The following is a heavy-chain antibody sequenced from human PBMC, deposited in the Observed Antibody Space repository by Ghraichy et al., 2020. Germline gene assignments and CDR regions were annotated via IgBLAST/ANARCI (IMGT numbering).Heavy chain of an antibody. V-gene: IGHV3-74*01. J-gene: IGHJ3*02. CDR2: INSDGSST. CDR1: GFTFSSYW. CDR3: ARDPYYYDSSGYYRVGAFDI. D-gene: IGHD3-22*01. Sequence: GGSLRLSCAASGFTFSSYWMHWVRQAPGKGLVWVSRINSDGSSTSYADSVKGRFTISRDNAKNTLYLQMNSLRAEDKAVYYCARDPYYYDSSGYYRVGAFDIWGQGTMVTVSS.